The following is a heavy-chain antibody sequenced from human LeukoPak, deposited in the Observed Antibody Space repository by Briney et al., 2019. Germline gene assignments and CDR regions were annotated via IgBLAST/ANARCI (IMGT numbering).Heavy chain of an antibody. CDR2: ISSSGSTI. D-gene: IGHD1-1*01. CDR1: GFTFSSYG. J-gene: IGHJ4*02. Sequence: PGGSLRLSCAASGFTFSSYGMHWVRQAPGKGLEWVSYISSSGSTIYYADSVKGRFTISRDNAKNSLYLQMNSLRAEDTAVYYCATLVNYWSFDYWGQGTLVTVSS. V-gene: IGHV3-48*04. CDR3: ATLVNYWSFDY.